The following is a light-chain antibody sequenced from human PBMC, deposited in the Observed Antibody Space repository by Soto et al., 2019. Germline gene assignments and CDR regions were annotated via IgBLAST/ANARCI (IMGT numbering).Light chain of an antibody. CDR2: DVT. Sequence: HSVLTQPASVSGSPGQPITISCTRTSSDVGGYNYVSWYQQHPGKAPKLMIYDVTNRPSGVSNRFSGSEAGNTAALTISGLHAEDESDYYCGSYRSTPAVFGTGTKVTV. V-gene: IGLV2-14*01. CDR3: GSYRSTPAV. J-gene: IGLJ1*01. CDR1: SSDVGGYNY.